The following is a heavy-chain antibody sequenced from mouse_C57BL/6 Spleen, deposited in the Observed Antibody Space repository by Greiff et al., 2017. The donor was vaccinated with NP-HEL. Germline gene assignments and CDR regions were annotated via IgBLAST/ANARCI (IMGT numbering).Heavy chain of an antibody. CDR2: LDPSDSYT. CDR1: GYTFTRYW. V-gene: IGHV1-69*01. J-gene: IGHJ1*03. CDR3: ASTVVGYFDV. Sequence: VQLQQPGAELVMPGASVKLSCKASGYTFTRYWMHWVKQRPGQGLEWIGELDPSDSYTNYNQKFKGKSTLTVDKSSSTAYMQLSSLTSEDSAVYYCASTVVGYFDVWGTGTTVTVSS. D-gene: IGHD1-1*01.